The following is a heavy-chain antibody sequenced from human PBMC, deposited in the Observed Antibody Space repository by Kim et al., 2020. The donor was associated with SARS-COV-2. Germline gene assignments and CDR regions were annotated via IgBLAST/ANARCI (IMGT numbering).Heavy chain of an antibody. Sequence: GGSLRLSCAASGFTFRSSAMHWVRQAPGKGLECVALMSYDGSDKNYAESVKGRFTISRDNSKNTLYLQMNSLQPQDTAVYYCAKDNYGSIDYWGQGTLVTVSS. D-gene: IGHD3-10*01. CDR2: MSYDGSDK. J-gene: IGHJ4*02. CDR1: GFTFRSSA. CDR3: AKDNYGSIDY. V-gene: IGHV3-30-3*01.